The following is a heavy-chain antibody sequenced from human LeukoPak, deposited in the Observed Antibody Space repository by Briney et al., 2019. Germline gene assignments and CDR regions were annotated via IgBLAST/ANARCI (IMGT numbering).Heavy chain of an antibody. D-gene: IGHD5-12*01. CDR2: IKQDGSEK. V-gene: IGHV3-7*01. CDR3: ARDFGPSGYAPPGDY. J-gene: IGHJ4*02. CDR1: GFTFSSYW. Sequence: GGSLRLSCAAAGFTFSSYWMSWVRQAPGKGREWVANIKQDGSEKYYVDSVKGRFTISRDNAKNSLYLQMNSLRAEDTAVYYCARDFGPSGYAPPGDYWGQGTLVTVSS.